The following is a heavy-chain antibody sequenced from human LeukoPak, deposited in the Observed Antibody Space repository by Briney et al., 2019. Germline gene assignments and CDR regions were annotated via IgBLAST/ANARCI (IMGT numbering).Heavy chain of an antibody. D-gene: IGHD2-2*01. CDR2: KYYSGSA. V-gene: IGHV4-31*03. J-gene: IGHJ3*02. Sequence: KASETLSLTCNVSGVSVSDGRYYWTWIRQHPGKGLEWIGYKYYSGSAKYNPSLKSRLTISIDTSKNQFSLQLSSVTAADTATYYCATPYCSGISCLYVFNMWGQGTRVTVSS. CDR3: ATPYCSGISCLYVFNM. CDR1: GVSVSDGRYY.